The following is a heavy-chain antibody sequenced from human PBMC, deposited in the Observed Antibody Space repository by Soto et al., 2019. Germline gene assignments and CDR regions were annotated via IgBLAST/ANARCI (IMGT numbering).Heavy chain of an antibody. CDR2: ISSSGYI. CDR3: ARDCSGGSCYPGMDV. D-gene: IGHD2-15*01. V-gene: IGHV3-21*01. CDR1: GFNFNSYT. J-gene: IGHJ6*02. Sequence: GGSLRLSCAASGFNFNSYTINWVRQAPGERLEWLSSISSSGYIFSTDSVRGRFTISRDNAKNSVYLQINSLRAEDTAVYFCARDCSGGSCYPGMDVWGQGTRVTVSS.